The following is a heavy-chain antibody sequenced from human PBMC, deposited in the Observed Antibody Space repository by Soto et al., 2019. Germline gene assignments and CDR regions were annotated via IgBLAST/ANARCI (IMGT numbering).Heavy chain of an antibody. D-gene: IGHD5-12*01. CDR3: ARVKRCCDSRWLDT. CDR1: GGSISSGGYY. V-gene: IGHV4-30-4*08. CDR2: IYYSGST. J-gene: IGHJ5*02. Sequence: SETLSLTCTVSGGSISSGGYYWSWIRQSPGKGLEWIGYIYYSGSTYYNPSLKSRVTISVDTSKNQFYLKLSSVSAAATAVYSCARVKRCCDSRWLDTWGQGTLVTVSS.